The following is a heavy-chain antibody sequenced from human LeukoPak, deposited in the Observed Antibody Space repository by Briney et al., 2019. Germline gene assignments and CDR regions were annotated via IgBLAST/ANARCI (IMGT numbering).Heavy chain of an antibody. CDR3: ARPMSGSSDN. Sequence: ASVKVSCKASGYTFNAYSIYWVRQAPGQGLEWMGRINPNTGATNYAQKFQGRVTMTGDTSISTAYMELSRLTSDDTAVYYCARPMSGSSDNWGQGTLVTVSS. CDR2: INPNTGAT. D-gene: IGHD2-15*01. CDR1: GYTFNAYS. V-gene: IGHV1-2*06. J-gene: IGHJ4*02.